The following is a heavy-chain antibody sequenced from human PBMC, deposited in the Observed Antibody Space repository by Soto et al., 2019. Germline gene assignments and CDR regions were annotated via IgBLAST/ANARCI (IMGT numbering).Heavy chain of an antibody. CDR3: ARDPVGWSRGWYLNWFDP. Sequence: EVQLVESGGGLVKPGGSLRLSCAASGFTFSSYSMNWVRQAPGKGLEWVSSISSSSSYIYYADSVKGRFTISRDNAKNTLNRQMNSLRAEDTAVYYCARDPVGWSRGWYLNWFDPWGQGTLVTVSS. D-gene: IGHD6-19*01. J-gene: IGHJ5*02. V-gene: IGHV3-21*01. CDR2: ISSSSSYI. CDR1: GFTFSSYS.